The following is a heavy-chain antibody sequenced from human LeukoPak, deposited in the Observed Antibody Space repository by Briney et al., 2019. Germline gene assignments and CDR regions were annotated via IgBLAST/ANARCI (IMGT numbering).Heavy chain of an antibody. CDR3: AKDIAQGYTFGSIEQDY. CDR2: ISESGTGT. V-gene: IGHV3-23*01. J-gene: IGHJ4*02. CDR1: GVTFSRYA. D-gene: IGHD5-18*01. Sequence: PGGSLRLSSAASGVTFSRYAMSWVRQAPGKGLEWVSAISESGTGTYYADSVKGRFTISRDNSKNTLSLQMNSLRAEDTAVYYCAKDIAQGYTFGSIEQDYWGQGTLVTVSS.